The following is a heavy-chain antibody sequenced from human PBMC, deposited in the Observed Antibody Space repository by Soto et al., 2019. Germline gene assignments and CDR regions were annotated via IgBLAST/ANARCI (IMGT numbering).Heavy chain of an antibody. D-gene: IGHD3-22*01. CDR1: GGSISSSSYY. J-gene: IGHJ4*02. CDR2: IYYSGST. Sequence: SETLSLTCTVSGGSISSSSYYWGWIRQPPGKGLEWIGSIYYSGSTYYNPSLKSRVTISVDTSKNQFSLKLSSVTAADTAVYNCARHLASAYYYDSSDIFDYWGQGTPVTVSS. CDR3: ARHLASAYYYDSSDIFDY. V-gene: IGHV4-39*01.